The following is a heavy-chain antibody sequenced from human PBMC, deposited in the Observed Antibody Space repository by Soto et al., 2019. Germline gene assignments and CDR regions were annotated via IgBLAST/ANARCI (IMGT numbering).Heavy chain of an antibody. CDR2: INHSGST. CDR3: ARAYYYGSGSMFDY. Sequence: QVQLQQWGAGLLKPSETLSLTCAVYGGSFSGYYWRWIRQPPGKGLEWLGEINHSGSTNSNPSLKRRVTISVDTSKNQFSLKLSSVTAADTAVYYCARAYYYGSGSMFDYWGQGTLVTVSS. CDR1: GGSFSGYY. J-gene: IGHJ4*02. V-gene: IGHV4-34*01. D-gene: IGHD3-10*01.